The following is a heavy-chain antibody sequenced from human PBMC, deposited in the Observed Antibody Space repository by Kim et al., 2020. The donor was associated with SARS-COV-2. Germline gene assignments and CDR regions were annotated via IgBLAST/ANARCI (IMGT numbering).Heavy chain of an antibody. Sequence: GGSLRLSCAASGFTFSSYGMHWVRQAPGKGLEWVAVISYDGSNKYYADSVKGRFTISRDNSKNTLYLQMNSLRAEDTAVYYCAKDEWDGGAIFDIWGQGTMVTVSS. J-gene: IGHJ3*02. CDR2: ISYDGSNK. D-gene: IGHD1-26*01. CDR1: GFTFSSYG. V-gene: IGHV3-30*18. CDR3: AKDEWDGGAIFDI.